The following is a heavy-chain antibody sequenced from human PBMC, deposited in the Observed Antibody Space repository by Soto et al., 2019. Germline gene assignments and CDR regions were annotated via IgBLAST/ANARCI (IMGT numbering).Heavy chain of an antibody. CDR2: INHSGST. CDR3: ARGLHIVFRFLEFFHGFDI. Sequence: ATETLSLSCGVYGGAFSGYYWSWIRQPPGKGLEWIAEINHSGSTNYNPSLKSRATISVDTSKNQFSLKLSSVAAADTAVYYCARGLHIVFRFLEFFHGFDIPGQATIFPVSS. J-gene: IGHJ3*02. V-gene: IGHV4-34*01. D-gene: IGHD3-3*01. CDR1: GGAFSGYY.